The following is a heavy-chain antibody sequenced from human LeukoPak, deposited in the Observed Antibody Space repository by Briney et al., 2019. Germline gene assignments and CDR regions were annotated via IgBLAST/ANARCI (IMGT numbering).Heavy chain of an antibody. CDR1: GGTFSSYA. V-gene: IGHV1-69*01. Sequence: SVKVSCKASGGTFSSYAISWVRQAPGQGLEWMGGIIPIFGTANYAQKFQGRVTITADESTSTAYMELSSLRSEDTAVYYCARGDTAMAGNFDYWGQGTLVIVSS. J-gene: IGHJ4*02. CDR3: ARGDTAMAGNFDY. D-gene: IGHD5-18*01. CDR2: IIPIFGTA.